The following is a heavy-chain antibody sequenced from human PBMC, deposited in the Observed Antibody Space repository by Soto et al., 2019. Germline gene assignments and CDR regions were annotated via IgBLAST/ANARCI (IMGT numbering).Heavy chain of an antibody. D-gene: IGHD4-17*01. CDR2: IKTSGDAK. V-gene: IGHV3-48*03. Sequence: EVQLLESGGGLVQPGGSLRLSCAASGFAFGFYEMTWVRQAPGKGLEWVSYIKTSGDAKYYADSVKGRFTISRDNARNSLYLQMNSLRAEDTAVYYCARDGYGDPYSYYGLDVWGQGTTVTVSS. CDR1: GFAFGFYE. J-gene: IGHJ6*02. CDR3: ARDGYGDPYSYYGLDV.